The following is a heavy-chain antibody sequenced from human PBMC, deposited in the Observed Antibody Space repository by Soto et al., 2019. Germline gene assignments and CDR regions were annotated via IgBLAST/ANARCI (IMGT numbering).Heavy chain of an antibody. CDR2: ISAYNGNT. Sequence: QVQLVQSGGEVKKPGASVKVSCKASGYTFTSYGISWVRQAPGQGLEWMGRISAYNGNTNYAQKLQGRVTMTTDTSTSTAYMELRSLRSDATAGHYFARVVGALGHWFDPWGQGTLVTVSS. J-gene: IGHJ5*02. V-gene: IGHV1-18*01. D-gene: IGHD1-26*01. CDR3: ARVVGALGHWFDP. CDR1: GYTFTSYG.